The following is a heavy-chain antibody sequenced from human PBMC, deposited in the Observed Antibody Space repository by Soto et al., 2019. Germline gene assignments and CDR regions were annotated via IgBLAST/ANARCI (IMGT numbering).Heavy chain of an antibody. CDR3: ARGAEVATITGYYYGMDV. CDR1: GYSFTSYW. Sequence: GESLKISCKGSGYSFTSYWIGWVRQMPGKGLEWMGIIYPGDSDTRYSPSFQGQVTISADKSISTAYLQWSSLKASDTAMYYCARGAEVATITGYYYGMDVWGQGTTVTVSS. V-gene: IGHV5-51*01. D-gene: IGHD5-12*01. CDR2: IYPGDSDT. J-gene: IGHJ6*02.